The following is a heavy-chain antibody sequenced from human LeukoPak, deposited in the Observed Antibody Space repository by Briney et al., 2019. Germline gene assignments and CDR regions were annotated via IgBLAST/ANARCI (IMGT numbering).Heavy chain of an antibody. CDR1: GGSFSGYY. V-gene: IGHV4-34*01. J-gene: IGHJ4*02. Sequence: PSETLSLTCAVYGGSFSGYYWSWIRQPPGKGLEWIGEINHSGSTNYNPSLKSRVTISVDTSKNQFSLKLSSVTAADTAVYYCARVERDYYDSSGYYGYWGQGILVTVSS. D-gene: IGHD3-22*01. CDR3: ARVERDYYDSSGYYGY. CDR2: INHSGST.